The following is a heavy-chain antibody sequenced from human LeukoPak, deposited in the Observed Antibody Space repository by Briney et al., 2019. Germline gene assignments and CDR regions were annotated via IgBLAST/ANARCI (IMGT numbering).Heavy chain of an antibody. CDR1: GGSSSSSSHY. V-gene: IGHV4-39*01. CDR3: ARQYCTSNSCPDYFDF. D-gene: IGHD2-2*01. Sequence: SETLSLTCTVSGGSSSSSSHYWGWLRQPPGKGLEWIASISYSGTTCYNPSLQSRVTISADTSKNQFSLKLISVTAADTAVHYCARQYCTSNSCPDYFDFWGQGTLVTVSS. CDR2: ISYSGTT. J-gene: IGHJ4*02.